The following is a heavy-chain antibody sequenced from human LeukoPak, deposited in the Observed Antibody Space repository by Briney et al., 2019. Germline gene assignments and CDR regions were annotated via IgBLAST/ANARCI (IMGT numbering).Heavy chain of an antibody. CDR1: GITVSTNY. J-gene: IGHJ3*02. CDR3: AKDRSSSWRDAFDI. D-gene: IGHD6-13*01. CDR2: ISGSGGST. V-gene: IGHV3-23*01. Sequence: PGGSLRLSCAASGITVSTNYMSWVRQAPGKGLEWVSAISGSGGSTYYADSVKGRFTISRDNSKNTLYLQMNSLRAEDTAVYYCAKDRSSSWRDAFDIWGQGTMVTVSS.